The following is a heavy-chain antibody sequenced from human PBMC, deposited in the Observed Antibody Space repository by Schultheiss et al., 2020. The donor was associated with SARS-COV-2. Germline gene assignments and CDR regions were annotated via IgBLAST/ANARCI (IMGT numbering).Heavy chain of an antibody. CDR2: ISGSGGST. CDR3: ARSEGDCSSTSCYKGAGGSRY. Sequence: GGSLRLSCAASGFTVSSNYMSWVRQAPGKGLEWVSAISGSGGSTYYADSVKGRFTISRDNSKNTLYLQMNSLRAEDTAVYYCARSEGDCSSTSCYKGAGGSRYWGQGTLVTVSS. CDR1: GFTVSSNY. V-gene: IGHV3-23*01. J-gene: IGHJ4*02. D-gene: IGHD2-2*02.